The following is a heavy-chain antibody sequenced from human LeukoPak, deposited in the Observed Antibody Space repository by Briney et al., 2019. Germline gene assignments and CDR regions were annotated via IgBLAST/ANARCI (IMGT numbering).Heavy chain of an antibody. CDR1: GGSNSSSSYY. V-gene: IGHV4-39*01. CDR2: IYYSGST. J-gene: IGHJ6*03. Sequence: PSETLSLTCTVSGGSNSSSSYYWGWIRQPPGKGLEWIGSIYYSGSTYYNPSLKSRVTISVDTSKNQFSLKLSSVTAADTAVYYCARHPRGAARPGYYYYYYMDVWGKGTTVTVSS. CDR3: ARHPRGAARPGYYYYYYMDV. D-gene: IGHD6-6*01.